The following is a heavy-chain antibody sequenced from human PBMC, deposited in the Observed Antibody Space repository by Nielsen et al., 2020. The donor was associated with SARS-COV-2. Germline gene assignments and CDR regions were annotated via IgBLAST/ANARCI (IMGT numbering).Heavy chain of an antibody. Sequence: GGSLRLSCAASRFTFDDYAMHRVRQAPGKGLEWVSGISWNSGSIVYADSVKGRFTISRDNAKNSLYLQMNSLRAEDTALYYCAKDRGWELLGPMDVWGQGTTVTVSS. J-gene: IGHJ6*02. CDR2: ISWNSGSI. CDR3: AKDRGWELLGPMDV. CDR1: RFTFDDYA. V-gene: IGHV3-9*01. D-gene: IGHD1-26*01.